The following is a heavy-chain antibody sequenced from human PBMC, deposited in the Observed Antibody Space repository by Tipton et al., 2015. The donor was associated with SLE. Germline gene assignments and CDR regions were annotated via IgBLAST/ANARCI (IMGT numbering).Heavy chain of an antibody. J-gene: IGHJ5*02. Sequence: GSLRLSCTASGFTVSSIYMSWVRQAPGKGLEWVSVIYSGGSTYYADSVKGRFTISRPNSKNTVYLQMNSLRPEDTAVYYCARGYTHSSSWFRWFDPWGQGTLVTVSS. V-gene: IGHV3-53*04. CDR1: GFTVSSIY. CDR2: IYSGGST. CDR3: ARGYTHSSSWFRWFDP. D-gene: IGHD6-13*01.